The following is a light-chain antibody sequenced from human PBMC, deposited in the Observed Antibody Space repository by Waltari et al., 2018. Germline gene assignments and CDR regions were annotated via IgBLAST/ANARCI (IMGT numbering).Light chain of an antibody. CDR3: CSYAGSYTYVV. V-gene: IGLV2-11*01. J-gene: IGLJ2*01. CDR1: SSDVGGYHY. Sequence: QSALTQPRSVSGSPGQSVTISCTGTSSDVGGYHYVSWYQQHPGKAPKLMIYDVSKRPSGVPDRFSVSKSGNTASLTISGLQAEDEADYYCCSYAGSYTYVVFGGGTKLTVL. CDR2: DVS.